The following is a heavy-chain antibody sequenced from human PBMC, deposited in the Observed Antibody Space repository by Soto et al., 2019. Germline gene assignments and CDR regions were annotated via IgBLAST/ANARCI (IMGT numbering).Heavy chain of an antibody. CDR2: IFSSDEK. D-gene: IGHD6-6*01. V-gene: IGHV2-26*01. J-gene: IGHJ6*02. Sequence: QVTLKESGPVLVKPTETLTLTCTVSGFSLSNIRMGVSWIRQPPGKALEWLAHIFSSDEKFYRTSLQSSLTISKDTIKSQVVLTMTKRDPVDTATYYCVRTPSIALELTRSYHGMDVWGQGTTVTVSS. CDR1: GFSLSNIRMG. CDR3: VRTPSIALELTRSYHGMDV.